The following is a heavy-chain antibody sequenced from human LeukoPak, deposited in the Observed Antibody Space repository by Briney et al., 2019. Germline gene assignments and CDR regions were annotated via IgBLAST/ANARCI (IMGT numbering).Heavy chain of an antibody. V-gene: IGHV3-21*01. D-gene: IGHD4-17*01. CDR2: ISSSSNYI. J-gene: IGHJ4*02. CDR1: GFTFSSYS. Sequence: SGGSLRLSCAASGFTFSSYSMNWVRQAPGKGLEWVSSISSSSNYIYYADSVKGRFTISRDNAKNSLYLQMNSLRAEDTAVYYCARSMTTVTTVDYWGQGTLVTVSS. CDR3: ARSMTTVTTVDY.